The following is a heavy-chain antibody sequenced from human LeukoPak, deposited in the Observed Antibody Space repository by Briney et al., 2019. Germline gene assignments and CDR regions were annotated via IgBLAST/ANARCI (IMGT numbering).Heavy chain of an antibody. J-gene: IGHJ4*02. CDR2: IIPIFGTA. D-gene: IGHD5-12*01. Sequence: GASVKVSCKASGGTFSSYAISWVRHAPGQGLEWMGGIIPIFGTANYAQKFQGRVTITADESTSTAYMELSSLRSEDTAVYYCARASYSGYDPGELDYWGQGTLVTVSS. CDR3: ARASYSGYDPGELDY. CDR1: GGTFSSYA. V-gene: IGHV1-69*13.